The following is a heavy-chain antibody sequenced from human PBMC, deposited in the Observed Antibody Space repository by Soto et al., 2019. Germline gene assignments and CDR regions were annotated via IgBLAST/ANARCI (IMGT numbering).Heavy chain of an antibody. D-gene: IGHD1-1*01. CDR2: ISAYNGNR. J-gene: IGHJ4*02. V-gene: IGHV1-18*01. Sequence: QVQLVQSGAEVRKPGASVKVSCKASGYIFTTFGIGWVRQAPGQGLEWMGWISAYNGNRNFAQNVRDRVTMTTDTSTNTAHMELSSLRSDDTAVYYCARDGGTGLDYWGQGTLVTVSS. CDR1: GYIFTTFG. CDR3: ARDGGTGLDY.